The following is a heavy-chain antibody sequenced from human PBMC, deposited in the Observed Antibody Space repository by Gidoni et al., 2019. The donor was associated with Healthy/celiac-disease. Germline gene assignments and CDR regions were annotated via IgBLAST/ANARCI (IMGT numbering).Heavy chain of an antibody. V-gene: IGHV4-38-2*02. CDR3: AREPIMITFGGVIVMDLGSSAFDI. D-gene: IGHD3-16*02. Sequence: QVQLQASGAGLVRPLGSLSLTCAVSGYTISRGSYWRWTRQPPGKGLAWIGSIYHSGRTYYNPSLKSRVTISVDTSKNQFSLKLSSVTASDTAVYYCAREPIMITFGGVIVMDLGSSAFDIWGQGTMVTVSS. CDR1: GYTISRGSY. J-gene: IGHJ3*02. CDR2: IYHSGRT.